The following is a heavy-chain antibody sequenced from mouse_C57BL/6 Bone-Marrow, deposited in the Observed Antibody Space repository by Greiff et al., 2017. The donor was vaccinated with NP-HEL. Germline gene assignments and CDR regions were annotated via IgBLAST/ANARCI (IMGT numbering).Heavy chain of an antibody. J-gene: IGHJ4*01. CDR3: ARGGLDY. V-gene: IGHV1-59*01. CDR2: IDPSDSYT. Sequence: QVQLQQPGAELVRPGTSVKLSCKASGYTFTSYWMHWVKQRPGQGLEWIGVIDPSDSYTNYNQKFKGKATLTVDTSSSTAYMQLSSLTSADSAVYYCARGGLDYWGQGTSVTVSS. CDR1: GYTFTSYW.